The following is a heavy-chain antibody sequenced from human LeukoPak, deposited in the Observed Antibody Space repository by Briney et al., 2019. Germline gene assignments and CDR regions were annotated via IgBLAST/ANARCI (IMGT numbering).Heavy chain of an antibody. CDR2: ISSSSSYI. V-gene: IGHV3-21*01. D-gene: IGHD4-17*01. CDR1: GFTFSSYS. Sequence: GGSLRLSCAASGFTFSSYSMNWVRQAPGKGLEWVSSISSSSSYIYYADSVKGRFTISRDNAKNSLYLQMNSLRAEDTAVYYCARDSPTHPTVTTGGFDYWGQGTLVTVSS. CDR3: ARDSPTHPTVTTGGFDY. J-gene: IGHJ4*02.